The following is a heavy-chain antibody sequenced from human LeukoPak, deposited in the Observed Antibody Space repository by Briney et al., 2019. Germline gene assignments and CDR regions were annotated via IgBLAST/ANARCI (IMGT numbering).Heavy chain of an antibody. CDR1: GFTFSSYW. CDR3: ARTDSSGWYWFFDL. Sequence: GGSLRLSCAASGFTFSSYWMHWVRQAPGKGLVWVSRINSDGSSTSYADSVKGRFTISRDNAKNTLYLQMNSLRAEDTAVYYCARTDSSGWYWFFDLWGRGTLVTVPS. J-gene: IGHJ2*01. V-gene: IGHV3-74*01. D-gene: IGHD6-19*01. CDR2: INSDGSST.